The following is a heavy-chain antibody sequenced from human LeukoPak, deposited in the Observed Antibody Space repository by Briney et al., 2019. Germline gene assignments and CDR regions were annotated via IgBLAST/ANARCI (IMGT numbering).Heavy chain of an antibody. V-gene: IGHV4-59*11. Sequence: SETLSLTCSVSGGSLRGHSWSWIRQPPGQGLEYIGDFYIGRTTNYNRSLKSRVTISLDTPKRQFSLTVNSVTAADTAVYYCARDKGQSGSSGIYESYMDVWGPGTTVIVSS. D-gene: IGHD6-6*01. CDR3: ARDKGQSGSSGIYESYMDV. CDR2: FYIGRTT. CDR1: GGSLRGHS. J-gene: IGHJ6*03.